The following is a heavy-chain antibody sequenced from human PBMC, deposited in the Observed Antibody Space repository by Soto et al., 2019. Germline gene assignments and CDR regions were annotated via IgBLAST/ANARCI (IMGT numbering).Heavy chain of an antibody. CDR2: IIPILGIA. Sequence: QVQLVQSGAEVKKPGSSVKVSCKASGGTFSSYTISWVRQAPGQGLEWMGRIIPILGIANYAQKFQGRVTITADKSTGTAYMELSSLRSEDTAVYYCARAGGIAAAGDFDYWGQGTLVTVSS. V-gene: IGHV1-69*02. CDR3: ARAGGIAAAGDFDY. CDR1: GGTFSSYT. J-gene: IGHJ4*02. D-gene: IGHD6-13*01.